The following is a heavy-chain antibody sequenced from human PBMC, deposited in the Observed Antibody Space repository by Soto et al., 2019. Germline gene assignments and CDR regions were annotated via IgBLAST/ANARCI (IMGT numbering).Heavy chain of an antibody. CDR3: ARDRLRGYDSSGFYS. D-gene: IGHD3-22*01. CDR1: GYRFSSYG. J-gene: IGHJ4*02. Sequence: QVQLVQSGAELRKPGASVKVSCQAYGYRFSSYGVHWLRQAPGQGLEWMGWIDPNNGNRNYAQKFEDRLSMTTATSXNTIYMELKSLKSDDTAIYYCARDRLRGYDSSGFYSWGQGTLVTVSS. CDR2: IDPNNGNR. V-gene: IGHV1-18*01.